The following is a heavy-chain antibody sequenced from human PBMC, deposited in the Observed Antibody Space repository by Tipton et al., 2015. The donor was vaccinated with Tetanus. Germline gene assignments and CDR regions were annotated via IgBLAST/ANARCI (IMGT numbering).Heavy chain of an antibody. V-gene: IGHV1-2*02. J-gene: IGHJ6*02. D-gene: IGHD2-21*01. CDR2: IDANSGGT. CDR1: GYTFTGYY. Sequence: QLVQSGAEMKKPGASVKVSCKASGYTFTGYYIYWVRQAPGQGLGWMGWIDANSGGTVYAQKFQCRVTMTRNTSISTGYMDLRSLSSDDTAVFYCARERGDSIYYGMDVWGPGTTVTVS. CDR3: ARERGDSIYYGMDV.